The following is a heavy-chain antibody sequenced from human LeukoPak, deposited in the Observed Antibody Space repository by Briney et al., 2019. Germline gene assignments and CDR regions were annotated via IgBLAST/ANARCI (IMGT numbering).Heavy chain of an antibody. Sequence: ASVKVSCKASGYTFTSYYMHWVRQAPGQGLEWMGIINPSGGSTSYAQKFQGRVTMTRDMSTSTVYMELSSLRSEDTAVYYCARVGPSSYYDFSWDVWGKGTTVTVSS. CDR2: INPSGGST. CDR3: ARVGPSSYYDFSWDV. CDR1: GYTFTSYY. J-gene: IGHJ6*04. V-gene: IGHV1-46*01. D-gene: IGHD3-3*01.